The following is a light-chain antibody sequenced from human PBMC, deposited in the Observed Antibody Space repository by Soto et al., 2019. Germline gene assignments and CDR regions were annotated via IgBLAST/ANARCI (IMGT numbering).Light chain of an antibody. Sequence: EVVLTQSPGTLPLSPGERATPSCRASQTVSTTYFNWYQQKPGQAPRLLIYGSSSRATGIPDRFSGSGSGTDFTLTISRLEPEDFAVYYCQYSGISPGTFGQGTKVDIK. V-gene: IGKV3-20*01. J-gene: IGKJ1*01. CDR2: GSS. CDR1: QTVSTTY. CDR3: QYSGISPGT.